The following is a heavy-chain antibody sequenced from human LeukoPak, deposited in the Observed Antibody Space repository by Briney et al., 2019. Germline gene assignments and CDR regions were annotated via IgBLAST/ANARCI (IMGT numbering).Heavy chain of an antibody. D-gene: IGHD3-9*01. Sequence: SETLSLTCTVSGGSLSSSSYYWGWIRQPPGKGLEWVGSIYYSGSTYYNPSLKSRVTISVDTSKNQFSLKLSSATAADTAVYYCASVYYDILTGYLAPLFDYWGQGTLVTVSS. V-gene: IGHV4-39*01. CDR2: IYYSGST. CDR1: GGSLSSSSYY. J-gene: IGHJ4*02. CDR3: ASVYYDILTGYLAPLFDY.